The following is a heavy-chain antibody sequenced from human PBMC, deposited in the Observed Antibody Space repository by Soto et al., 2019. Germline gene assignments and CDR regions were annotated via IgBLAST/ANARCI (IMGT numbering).Heavy chain of an antibody. Sequence: QVQLVESGGGVVQPGRSLRLSCAASGFTFSSYGMHWVRQAPGKGMEWVAGISYDGSNKYYADYVKGRFTISRDNSKNTLYLQMNSLRAEDTAVYYCAKPPLRYCSSTSGYTPGAFDIWGQGKMVTVSS. CDR3: AKPPLRYCSSTSGYTPGAFDI. V-gene: IGHV3-30*18. CDR2: ISYDGSNK. J-gene: IGHJ3*02. D-gene: IGHD2-2*02. CDR1: GFTFSSYG.